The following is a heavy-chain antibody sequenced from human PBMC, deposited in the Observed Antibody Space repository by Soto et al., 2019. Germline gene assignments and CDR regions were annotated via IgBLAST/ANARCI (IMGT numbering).Heavy chain of an antibody. J-gene: IGHJ6*02. Sequence: PXDSLTISCKGSGYSFTSYWIGLVRQMPGKGLEWMGIIYPGDSDTRYSPSFQGQVTISADKSISTAYLQWSSLKASDTAMYYCARRGAYYDSSGYYYYYGMDVWGQGTTVTVSS. CDR2: IYPGDSDT. D-gene: IGHD3-22*01. V-gene: IGHV5-51*01. CDR1: GYSFTSYW. CDR3: ARRGAYYDSSGYYYYYGMDV.